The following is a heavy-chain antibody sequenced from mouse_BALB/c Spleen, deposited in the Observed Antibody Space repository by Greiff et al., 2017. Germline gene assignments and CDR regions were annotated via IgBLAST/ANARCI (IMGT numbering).Heavy chain of an antibody. J-gene: IGHJ2*01. D-gene: IGHD3-3*01. CDR2: IRNKANGYTT. V-gene: IGHV7-3*02. CDR1: GFTFTDYY. CDR3: ARDRGTGYFDY. Sequence: EVKLMESGGGLVQPGGSLRLSCATSGFTFTDYYMSWVRQPPGKALEWLGFIRNKANGYTTEYSASVKGRFTISRDNSQSILYLQMNTLRAEDSATYYCARDRGTGYFDYWGQGTTLTVSS.